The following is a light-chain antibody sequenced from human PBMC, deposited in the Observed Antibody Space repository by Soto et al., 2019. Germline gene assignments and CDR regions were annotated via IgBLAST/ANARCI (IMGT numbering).Light chain of an antibody. CDR2: GAS. CDR3: QQYGSTPRT. J-gene: IGKJ1*01. CDR1: QSVSID. V-gene: IGKV3-15*01. Sequence: EIVMTQSPATLSVPPGERATLSCRASQSVSIDFAWYQQKPGQAPRLLIYGASTRATGIPVRFSGSASGTEFTLTISSLQSEDFAVYYCQQYGSTPRTFGQGTRVDIK.